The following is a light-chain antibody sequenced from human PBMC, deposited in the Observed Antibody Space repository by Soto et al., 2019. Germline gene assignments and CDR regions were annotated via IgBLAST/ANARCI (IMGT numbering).Light chain of an antibody. Sequence: DIQMTQSPSSLSASVGDRVTMTCRASQSITTHVNWYQQKPGKAPKLMIYAASILQSGVPSRFSGSASGTDFTLTISSLQPEDFATYFCQQSYSTPTPPTFGKGTKVEIK. CDR2: AAS. CDR3: QQSYSTPTPPT. CDR1: QSITTH. V-gene: IGKV1-39*01. J-gene: IGKJ2*01.